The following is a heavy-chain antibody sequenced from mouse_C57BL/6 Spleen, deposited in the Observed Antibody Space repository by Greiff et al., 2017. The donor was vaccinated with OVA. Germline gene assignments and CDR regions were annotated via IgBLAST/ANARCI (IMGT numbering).Heavy chain of an antibody. CDR2: INPGSGGT. CDR3: ARQLRLGAMDY. D-gene: IGHD3-2*02. Sequence: QVQLKQSGAELVRPGTSVKVSCKASGYAFTNYLIEWVKQRPGQGLEWIGVINPGSGGTNYNEKFKGKATLTADKSSSTAYMQLSSLTSEDSAVYFCARQLRLGAMDYWGQGTSVTVSS. CDR1: GYAFTNYL. J-gene: IGHJ4*01. V-gene: IGHV1-54*01.